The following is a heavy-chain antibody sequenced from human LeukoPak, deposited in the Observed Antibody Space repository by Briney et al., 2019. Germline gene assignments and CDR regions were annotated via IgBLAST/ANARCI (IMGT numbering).Heavy chain of an antibody. D-gene: IGHD3-22*01. CDR3: ARGHYDSSGPLDY. J-gene: IGHJ4*02. Sequence: GGSLRLSCAASGFSFSSSEMNWVRQAPGKGPEWVSHISSGGNTEYYADSVRGRFTISRDNSKNTLYLQMNSLRAEDTAVYYCARGHYDSSGPLDYWGQGTLVTVSS. V-gene: IGHV3-48*01. CDR2: ISSGGNTE. CDR1: GFSFSSSE.